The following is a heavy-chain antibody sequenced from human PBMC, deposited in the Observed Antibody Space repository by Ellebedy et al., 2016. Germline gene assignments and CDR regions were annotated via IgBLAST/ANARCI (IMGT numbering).Heavy chain of an antibody. CDR2: ISWNGGHT. CDR3: VKAGQWLVREGHFGS. J-gene: IGHJ4*02. D-gene: IGHD6-19*01. Sequence: GESLKISXAASGFTCDDYAMHWVRQTPERGLEWVSLISWNGGHTFYADSVKGRFTISRDNRKNSLFLQMNSLRPDDSALYYFVKAGQWLVREGHFGSWGQGTLVTVSS. V-gene: IGHV3-43D*03. CDR1: GFTCDDYA.